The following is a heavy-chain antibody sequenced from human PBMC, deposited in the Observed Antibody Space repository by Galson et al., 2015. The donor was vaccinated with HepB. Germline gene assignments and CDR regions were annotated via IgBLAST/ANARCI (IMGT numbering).Heavy chain of an antibody. J-gene: IGHJ4*02. V-gene: IGHV1-2*06. D-gene: IGHD4-23*01. CDR3: ARDLDYGGVYGSTWYFDY. CDR1: GYTFTGYH. CDR2: VDPNNGVT. Sequence: SVKVSCKASGYTFTGYHIHWVRQAPGQGLEWMGHVDPNNGVTNYAQKFHGRITVTRDTSINTVYMELNSLISDDTAGYYCARDLDYGGVYGSTWYFDYWGQGTLVSVSS.